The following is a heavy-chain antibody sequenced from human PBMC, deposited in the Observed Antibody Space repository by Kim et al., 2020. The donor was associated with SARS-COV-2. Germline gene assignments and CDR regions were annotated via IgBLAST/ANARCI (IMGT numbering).Heavy chain of an antibody. CDR3: ARERSYSYGSDAFDI. Sequence: SETLSLTCAVSGGSISSSNWWSWVRQPPGKGLEWIGEIYHSGSTNYNPSLKSRFTISVDKSKNQFSLKLSSVTAADTAVYYCARERSYSYGSDAFDIWGQGTMVTVSS. V-gene: IGHV4-4*02. J-gene: IGHJ3*02. D-gene: IGHD5-18*01. CDR1: GGSISSSNW. CDR2: IYHSGST.